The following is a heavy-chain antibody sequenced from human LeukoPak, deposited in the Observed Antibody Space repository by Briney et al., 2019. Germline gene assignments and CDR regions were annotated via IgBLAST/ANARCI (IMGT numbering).Heavy chain of an antibody. Sequence: GASVKVSCKASGYTFTSYDINWVRQATGQGLEWMGWISAYNGNTNYAQKLQGRVTMTTDTSTSTAYMELRSLRSDDTAVYYCARTSAVRNYDSSGYPDYWGQGTLVTVSS. CDR3: ARTSAVRNYDSSGYPDY. CDR1: GYTFTSYD. J-gene: IGHJ4*02. D-gene: IGHD3-22*01. CDR2: ISAYNGNT. V-gene: IGHV1-18*01.